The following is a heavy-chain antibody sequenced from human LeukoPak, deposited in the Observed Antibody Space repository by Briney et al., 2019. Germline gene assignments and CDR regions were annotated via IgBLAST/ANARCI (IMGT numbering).Heavy chain of an antibody. CDR1: GFTFSSYG. J-gene: IGHJ4*02. D-gene: IGHD5-24*01. V-gene: IGHV3-30*02. CDR2: IRYDGSNK. Sequence: GGSLRLSCAASGFTFSSYGMHWVRQAPGKGPEWVAFIRYDGSNKYYADSVKGRFTISRDNSKNTLYLQVNSLRAEDTAIYYCAKDRDDYFDYWGQGTLVTVSS. CDR3: AKDRDDYFDY.